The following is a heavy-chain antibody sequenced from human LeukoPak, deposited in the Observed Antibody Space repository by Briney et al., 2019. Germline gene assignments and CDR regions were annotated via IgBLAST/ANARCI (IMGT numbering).Heavy chain of an antibody. CDR1: GTTFDSHY. D-gene: IGHD1-26*01. CDR2: INQDGSEK. J-gene: IGHJ4*02. Sequence: GGSLRLSCAASGTTFDSHYMTWVRLTPEKGLEWVANINQDGSEKNYVDSVKGRFTISRDNAKKSLYLQMNSLRAEDTAVYCCASAAGWESAYWGQGTLVTVSS. V-gene: IGHV3-7*01. CDR3: ASAAGWESAY.